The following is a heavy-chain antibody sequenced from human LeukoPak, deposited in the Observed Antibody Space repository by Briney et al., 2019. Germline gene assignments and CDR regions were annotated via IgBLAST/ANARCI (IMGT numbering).Heavy chain of an antibody. CDR2: INHSGST. J-gene: IGHJ4*02. CDR1: GGSFSGYY. CDR3: ARGRWTAVDY. Sequence: PSETLSLTCAVYGGSFSGYYWSWIRQPPGKGLEWIGEINHSGSTNYNPSLKSRVTISVDTSKNRFSLKLSSVTAADTAVYYCARGRWTAVDYWGQGTLVTVSS. V-gene: IGHV4-34*01. D-gene: IGHD1-1*01.